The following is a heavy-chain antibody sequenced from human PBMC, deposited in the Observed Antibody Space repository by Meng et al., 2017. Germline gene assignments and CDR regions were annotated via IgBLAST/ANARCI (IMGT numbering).Heavy chain of an antibody. D-gene: IGHD1-26*01. V-gene: IGHV1-18*01. Sequence: ASVKVSCKASGYTFTSYGISWVRQAPGQGLEWMGWISAYNGNTNYAQKLQGRVTMTTDTSTRTAYMELRSLRSDDTAVYYCARSKPPNSGRYPRAPEAFDYWGQGTLVTVSS. CDR3: ARSKPPNSGRYPRAPEAFDY. CDR1: GYTFTSYG. J-gene: IGHJ4*02. CDR2: ISAYNGNT.